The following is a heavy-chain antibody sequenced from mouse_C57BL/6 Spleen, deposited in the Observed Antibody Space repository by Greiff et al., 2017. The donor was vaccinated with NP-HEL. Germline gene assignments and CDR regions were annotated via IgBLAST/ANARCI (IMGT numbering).Heavy chain of an antibody. CDR3: AREDYGSGYVFDY. V-gene: IGHV1-72*01. Sequence: QVQLKQPGAYLVKPGASVKLSCKASGYTFTSYWMHWVKQRPGRGLEWPGRLYHNSGGTKYNDGFKSKATLTVDKPSSTAYMQLSSLTSEDSAVYYCAREDYGSGYVFDYWGQGTTLTVSS. CDR2: LYHNSGGT. CDR1: GYTFTSYW. D-gene: IGHD1-1*01. J-gene: IGHJ2*01.